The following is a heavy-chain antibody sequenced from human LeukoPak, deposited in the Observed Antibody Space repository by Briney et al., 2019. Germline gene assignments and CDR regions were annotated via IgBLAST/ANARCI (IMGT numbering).Heavy chain of an antibody. J-gene: IGHJ4*02. Sequence: SVKVSCKASGGTCSSYAISWVRQAPGQGLEWMGGIIPIFGTANYAQKFQGRVTITADESTSTAYMELSSLRSEETAVYYCARDSGDGYNYLDYWGQGTLVTVSS. D-gene: IGHD5-24*01. CDR1: GGTCSSYA. CDR3: ARDSGDGYNYLDY. CDR2: IIPIFGTA. V-gene: IGHV1-69*01.